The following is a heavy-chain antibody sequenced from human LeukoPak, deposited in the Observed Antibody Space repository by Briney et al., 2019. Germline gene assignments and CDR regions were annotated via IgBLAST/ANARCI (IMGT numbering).Heavy chain of an antibody. CDR3: ARAGYQLLYNWFDP. V-gene: IGHV1-18*01. J-gene: IGHJ5*02. D-gene: IGHD2-2*01. Sequence: ASVKVSCKASGYSFTSYGISWVRQAPGQRLEWMGWISAYNGNTNYAQKLQGRVTMTTDTSTSTAYMELRSLRSDDTAVYYCARAGYQLLYNWFDPWGQGTLVTVSS. CDR2: ISAYNGNT. CDR1: GYSFTSYG.